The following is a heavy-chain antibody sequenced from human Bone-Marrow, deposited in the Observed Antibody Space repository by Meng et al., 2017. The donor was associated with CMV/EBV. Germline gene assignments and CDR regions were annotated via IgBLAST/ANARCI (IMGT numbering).Heavy chain of an antibody. Sequence: GESLKISCAASGFTFSSYGMIWVRQAPGKGLEWVSYISSSGSTIYYADSVKGRFTISRDNAKNSLYLQMNSLRAEDTAVYYCARSQSGSYSREYYFDYWGQGTLVTVSS. V-gene: IGHV3-48*03. CDR1: GFTFSSYG. D-gene: IGHD1-26*01. J-gene: IGHJ4*02. CDR2: ISSSGSTI. CDR3: ARSQSGSYSREYYFDY.